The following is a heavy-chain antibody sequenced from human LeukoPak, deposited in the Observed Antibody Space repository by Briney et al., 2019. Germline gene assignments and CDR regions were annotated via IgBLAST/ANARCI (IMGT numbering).Heavy chain of an antibody. D-gene: IGHD5-12*01. J-gene: IGHJ4*02. Sequence: GGSLRLSCAASGFTFDDYAMPWVRQAPGKGLEWVSGISWNSGSIGYADSVKGRFTISRDNAKNSLYLQMNSLRAENTALYYCAKDEWLTHWGQGTLVTVSS. CDR3: AKDEWLTH. V-gene: IGHV3-9*01. CDR2: ISWNSGSI. CDR1: GFTFDDYA.